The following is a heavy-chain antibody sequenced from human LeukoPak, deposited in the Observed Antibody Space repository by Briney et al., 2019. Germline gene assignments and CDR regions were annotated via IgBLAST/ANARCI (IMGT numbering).Heavy chain of an antibody. Sequence: GGSLRLSCAASGFTFSGYAMHWVRQAPGKGLEWVAVISYDGSNKYYADSVKGRFTISRDNSKNTLYLQMNSLRAEDTAVYYCARDYCSGGSCFYYYYYMDVWGKGTTVTVSS. CDR2: ISYDGSNK. J-gene: IGHJ6*03. CDR3: ARDYCSGGSCFYYYYYMDV. D-gene: IGHD2-15*01. CDR1: GFTFSGYA. V-gene: IGHV3-30*04.